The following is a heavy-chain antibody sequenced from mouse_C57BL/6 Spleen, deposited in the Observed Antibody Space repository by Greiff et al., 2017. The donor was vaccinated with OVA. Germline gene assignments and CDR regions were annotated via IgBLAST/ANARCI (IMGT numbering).Heavy chain of an antibody. J-gene: IGHJ3*01. CDR2: IYPGDGDT. V-gene: IGHV1-82*01. CDR1: GYAFSSSW. CDR3: ARSNDYDEAPSAY. D-gene: IGHD2-4*01. Sequence: QVQLQQSGPELVKPGASVKISCKASGYAFSSSWMNWVKQRPGKGLEWIGRIYPGDGDTNYNGKFKGKATLTADKSSSTAYMQLSSLTSEDSAVYFCARSNDYDEAPSAYWGQGTLVTVSA.